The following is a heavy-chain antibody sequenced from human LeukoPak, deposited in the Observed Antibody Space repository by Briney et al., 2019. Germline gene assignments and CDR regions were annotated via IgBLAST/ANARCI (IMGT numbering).Heavy chain of an antibody. CDR2: LYYSRST. Sequence: SETLSLTCTVSGRPNNSGGYYWLWIRHPPGKGLEWMGYLYYSRSTYYNPSLKSRVTISVDTSNNQFSLKLSSVPAADTGEYYCARMIAAAGTGNWFDPWGQGTLVTVSS. CDR3: ARMIAAAGTGNWFDP. CDR1: GRPNNSGGYY. D-gene: IGHD6-13*01. V-gene: IGHV4-31*03. J-gene: IGHJ5*02.